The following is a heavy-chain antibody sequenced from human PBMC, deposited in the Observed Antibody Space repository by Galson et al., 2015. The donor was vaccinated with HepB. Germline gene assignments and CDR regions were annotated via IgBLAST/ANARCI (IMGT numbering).Heavy chain of an antibody. CDR2: IWYDGSNK. V-gene: IGHV3-33*01. J-gene: IGHJ6*02. D-gene: IGHD6-13*01. CDR3: ARDPQNEHSSSWYRYYYYYYGMDV. Sequence: SLRLSCAASGFTFSSYGMHWVRQAPGKGLEWVAVIWYDGSNKYYADSVKGRFTISRDNSKNTLYLQMNSLRAEDTAVYYCARDPQNEHSSSWYRYYYYYYGMDVWGQGTTVTVSS. CDR1: GFTFSSYG.